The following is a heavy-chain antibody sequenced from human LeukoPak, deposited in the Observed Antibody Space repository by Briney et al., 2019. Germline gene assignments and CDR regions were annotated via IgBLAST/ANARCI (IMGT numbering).Heavy chain of an antibody. D-gene: IGHD5-12*01. CDR1: GFTFDDYT. CDR3: ARDSGYDIYYYYYYMDV. CDR2: ITWDGGST. Sequence: GGSLRLSCAASGFTFDDYTMHWVRQAPGKGLEWVSLITWDGGSTYYADSVKGRFTISRDNAKNSLYLQMNSLRAEDTAVYYCARDSGYDIYYYYYYMDVWGKGTTVTVSS. V-gene: IGHV3-43*01. J-gene: IGHJ6*03.